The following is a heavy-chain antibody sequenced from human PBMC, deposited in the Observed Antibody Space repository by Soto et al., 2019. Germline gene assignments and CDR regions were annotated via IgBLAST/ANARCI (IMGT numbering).Heavy chain of an antibody. CDR2: FDSSSLT. CDR3: AKWLRSGNYYCDY. D-gene: IGHD1-26*01. CDR1: GFTFSSCA. V-gene: IGHV3-23*01. Sequence: GVSLRHSCAASGFTFSSCAMSWVRQAPGKGPEWVALFDSSSLTYDTESVKGRFTVSSDNSENTVYLQRNRLRVEDKAVYYCAKWLRSGNYYCDYWGQGTLVTVS. J-gene: IGHJ4*02.